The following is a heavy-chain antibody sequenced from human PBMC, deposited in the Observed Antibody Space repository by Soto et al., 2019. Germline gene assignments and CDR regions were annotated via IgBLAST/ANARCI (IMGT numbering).Heavy chain of an antibody. CDR3: AKNPGYYYDSTGYHFDY. V-gene: IGHV3-23*01. CDR1: EFTFSNYA. D-gene: IGHD3-22*01. Sequence: PGGSLRLSCAASEFTFSNYAMSWVRQAPGKGLEWVSAISYGGGTTYYVGSVKGRFTISRDNSKNTLYLQMNSLRAEDTAVYYCAKNPGYYYDSTGYHFDYWGQGTLVTVSS. CDR2: ISYGGGTT. J-gene: IGHJ4*02.